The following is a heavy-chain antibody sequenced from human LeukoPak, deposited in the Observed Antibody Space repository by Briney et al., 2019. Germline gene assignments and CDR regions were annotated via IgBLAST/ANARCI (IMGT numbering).Heavy chain of an antibody. D-gene: IGHD5-18*01. J-gene: IGHJ4*02. Sequence: SQTLSLTCTVSGGSISSGDYYWSWIRQPPGKGLGWIGYIYYSGSTYYNPSLKSRVTISVDSSKNQFSLKLTSVTAADTAVYHCARHFGSDTAMVMAVGYWGQGTLVTVSS. CDR3: ARHFGSDTAMVMAVGY. V-gene: IGHV4-30-4*08. CDR2: IYYSGST. CDR1: GGSISSGDYY.